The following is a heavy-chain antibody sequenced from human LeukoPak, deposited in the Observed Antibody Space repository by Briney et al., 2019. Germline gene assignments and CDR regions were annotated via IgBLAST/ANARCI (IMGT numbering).Heavy chain of an antibody. CDR2: ISGDGRYI. Sequence: GGSLRLSCAASGFTFSSYNMNWVRQAPGKGLEWVSSISGDGRYIYYADSVKGRFTISKDNAKTSLYLQMNSLRPEDTAVYYCAAAWSNFDYWGQGILVAVSS. CDR1: GFTFSSYN. CDR3: AAAWSNFDY. D-gene: IGHD6-25*01. J-gene: IGHJ4*02. V-gene: IGHV3-21*01.